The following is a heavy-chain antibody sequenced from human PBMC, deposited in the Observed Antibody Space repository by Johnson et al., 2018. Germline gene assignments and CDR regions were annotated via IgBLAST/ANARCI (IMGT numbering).Heavy chain of an antibody. CDR1: GYTFISYF. CDR2: INPSGGST. V-gene: IGHV1-46*01. D-gene: IGHD6-6*01. CDR3: ARVYSSSSGIAY. Sequence: QVQLVQSGAEVKKPGASVRVSCKASGYTFISYFVQWVRQAPGQGLEWMGIINPSGGSTTYAQKFQGRVTMTRDTSTTTVYMEVSSLTSEETAVYFCARVYSSSSGIAYWGQGTLGTVSS. J-gene: IGHJ4*02.